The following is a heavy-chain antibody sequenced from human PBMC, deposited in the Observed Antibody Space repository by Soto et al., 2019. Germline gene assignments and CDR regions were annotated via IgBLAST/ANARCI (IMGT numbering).Heavy chain of an antibody. CDR1: GGSFSGYY. CDR2: INHSGST. Sequence: LSLTCAVYGGSFSGYYWSWIRQPPGKGLEWIGEINHSGSTNYNPSLKSRVTISVDTSKNQFSLKLSSVTAADTAVYYCARGLKYSSGCVDYWGQGTLV. D-gene: IGHD6-19*01. V-gene: IGHV4-34*01. J-gene: IGHJ4*02. CDR3: ARGLKYSSGCVDY.